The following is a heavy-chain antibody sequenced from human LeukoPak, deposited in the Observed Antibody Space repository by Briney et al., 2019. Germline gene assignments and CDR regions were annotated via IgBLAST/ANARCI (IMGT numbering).Heavy chain of an antibody. V-gene: IGHV4-39*01. Sequence: NPSETLSLTCTVSGGSISSSSNYWGWIRQPPGKGLEWIGSIYYSGSTYYNPSLKSRVTISVDTSKNQFSLKLSSVTAADTAVYYCARHFQDDSSGYYYPYFDYWGQGTLVTVSS. CDR2: IYYSGST. CDR1: GGSISSSSNY. CDR3: ARHFQDDSSGYYYPYFDY. J-gene: IGHJ4*02. D-gene: IGHD3-22*01.